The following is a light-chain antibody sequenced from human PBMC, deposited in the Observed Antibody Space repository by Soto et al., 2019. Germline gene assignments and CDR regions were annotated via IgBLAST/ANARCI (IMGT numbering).Light chain of an antibody. CDR1: NSDIGGYNH. CDR2: EVT. J-gene: IGLJ2*01. CDR3: SSYTSTTTYVI. V-gene: IGLV2-14*01. Sequence: QSVLTQPASVSGSPGQSITISCTGTNSDIGGYNHVSWYQQHPGKAPKLIIYEVTNRPSGVSNRFSGSKSGNTASLTISGLLAEDEADYSCSSYTSTTTYVIFGGGTQLTVL.